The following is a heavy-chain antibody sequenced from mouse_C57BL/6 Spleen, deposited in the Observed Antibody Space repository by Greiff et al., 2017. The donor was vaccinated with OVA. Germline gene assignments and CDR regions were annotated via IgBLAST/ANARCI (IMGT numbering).Heavy chain of an antibody. V-gene: IGHV5-12*01. CDR3: ARRYYGSGGAMDY. D-gene: IGHD1-1*01. CDR2: ISNGGGST. Sequence: EVKLVESGGGLVQPGGSLKLSCAASGFTFSDYYMYWVRQTPEKRLEWVAYISNGGGSTYYPDTVKGRFTISRDNAKNTLYLQMSRLKSEDTAMYYCARRYYGSGGAMDYWGQGTSVTVSS. J-gene: IGHJ4*01. CDR1: GFTFSDYY.